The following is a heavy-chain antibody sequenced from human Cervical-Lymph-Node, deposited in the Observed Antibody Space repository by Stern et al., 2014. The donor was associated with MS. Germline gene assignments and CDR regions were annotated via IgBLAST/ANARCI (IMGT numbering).Heavy chain of an antibody. Sequence: EVQLEESGPEVKRPGESLKISCQASGYTFTSYWIGWVRQMPGKGLEWIAIIFPGGSDIRYSPSFQGQVTISADKSSSTAYLQWNKLKASDTAIYYCARQRYFDYWGQGTLVTVSS. J-gene: IGHJ4*02. CDR2: IFPGGSDI. CDR3: ARQRYFDY. V-gene: IGHV5-51*01. CDR1: GYTFTSYW.